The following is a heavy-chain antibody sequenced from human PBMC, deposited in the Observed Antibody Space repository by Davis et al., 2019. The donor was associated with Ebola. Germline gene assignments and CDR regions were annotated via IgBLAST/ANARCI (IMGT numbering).Heavy chain of an antibody. CDR1: GFTFSDYW. Sequence: HTGGSLRLSCVASGFTFSDYWMTWVRQAPGKGLVWVSRINSDGSSTSYADSVKGRFTVSRDNSNNTLYLQMNSLRVEDTAVYYCAKADYGDRFYFDSWGRGTLVTVSS. J-gene: IGHJ4*02. CDR3: AKADYGDRFYFDS. V-gene: IGHV3-74*01. D-gene: IGHD4-17*01. CDR2: INSDGSST.